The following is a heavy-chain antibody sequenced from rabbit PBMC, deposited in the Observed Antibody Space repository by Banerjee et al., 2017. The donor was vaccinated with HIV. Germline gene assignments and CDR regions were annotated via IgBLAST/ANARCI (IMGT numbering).Heavy chain of an antibody. D-gene: IGHD4-2*01. V-gene: IGHV1S45*01. Sequence: QEQLEESGGDLVKPEGSLTLTCTASGFSFSSSYWICWVRQAPGKGLEWIACIYTSSSSTYYASWAKGRFTISKTSSTTVTLRMASLTAADTATYFCARKDVSSHINLWGQGTLVTVS. CDR2: IYTSSSST. J-gene: IGHJ4*01. CDR3: ARKDVSSHINL. CDR1: GFSFSSSYW.